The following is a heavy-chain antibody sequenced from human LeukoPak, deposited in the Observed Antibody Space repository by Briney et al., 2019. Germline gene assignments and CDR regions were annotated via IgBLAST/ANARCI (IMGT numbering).Heavy chain of an antibody. D-gene: IGHD6-19*01. J-gene: IGHJ6*03. V-gene: IGHV1-18*01. CDR1: GYTFTSYG. CDR2: ISAYNGNT. CDR3: ARMSSSGPYHSRYYYYYMDV. Sequence: VASVKVSCKASGYTFTSYGISWVRQAPGQGLEWMGWISAYNGNTNYAQKLQGRVTMTTDTSTSTAYMELRSLRSDDTAVYYCARMSSSGPYHSRYYYYYMDVWGEGTTVTISS.